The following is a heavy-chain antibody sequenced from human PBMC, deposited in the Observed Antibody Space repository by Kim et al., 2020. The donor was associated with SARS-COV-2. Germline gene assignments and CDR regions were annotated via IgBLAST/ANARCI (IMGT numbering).Heavy chain of an antibody. Sequence: SETLSLTCAVYGGSFSGYYWSWIRQPPGKGLEWIGEINHSGSTNYNPSLKSRVTISVDTSKNQFSLKLSSVTAADTAVYYCAYSRYGSGSYYGTHNSKYFQHWGQGTLVTVSS. CDR3: AYSRYGSGSYYGTHNSKYFQH. V-gene: IGHV4-34*01. CDR2: INHSGST. D-gene: IGHD3-10*01. J-gene: IGHJ1*01. CDR1: GGSFSGYY.